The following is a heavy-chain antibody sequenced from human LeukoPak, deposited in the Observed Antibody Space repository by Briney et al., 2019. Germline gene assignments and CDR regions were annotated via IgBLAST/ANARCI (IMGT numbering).Heavy chain of an antibody. CDR2: IIPILGIA. Sequence: SVKVSCKASGGTFSSYAISWVRQAPGQGLEWMGRIIPILGIANYAQKFQGRVTITADKSTSTAYMELSSLRSEDTAVYYCARERIVGASGYFDYWGREPWSPSPQ. J-gene: IGHJ4*02. D-gene: IGHD1-26*01. CDR3: ARERIVGASGYFDY. CDR1: GGTFSSYA. V-gene: IGHV1-69*04.